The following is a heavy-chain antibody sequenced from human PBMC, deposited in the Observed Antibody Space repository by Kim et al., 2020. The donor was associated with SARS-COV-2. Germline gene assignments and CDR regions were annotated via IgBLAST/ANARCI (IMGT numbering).Heavy chain of an antibody. CDR1: GFTFSDYA. CDR2: ISVGGTST. J-gene: IGHJ6*02. Sequence: GGSLRLSCAASGFTFSDYAMNWVRQAPGKGLEWVSAISVGGTSTYYPDSVKGRFTVSRDNSKSTLYLQMNSLRAGDTAVYYCAKGPFATGGNYYGLGVWGQGTTVSVSS. CDR3: AKGPFATGGNYYGLGV. V-gene: IGHV3-23*01.